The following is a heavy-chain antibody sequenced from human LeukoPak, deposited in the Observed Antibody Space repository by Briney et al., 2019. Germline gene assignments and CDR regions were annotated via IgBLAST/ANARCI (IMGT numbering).Heavy chain of an antibody. CDR3: ARLWGSGYGHIDD. CDR2: IYYRGST. V-gene: IGHV4-39*02. Sequence: GSLRLSCAASGFTFSSYGMSWVRQAPGKGLEWIGSIYYRGSTYYNPSLKSRVTISVDTSKNNFSLKLSSVTAADTAVYYCARLWGSGYGHIDDWGQGTLVTVSS. D-gene: IGHD5-12*01. CDR1: GFTFSSYG. J-gene: IGHJ4*02.